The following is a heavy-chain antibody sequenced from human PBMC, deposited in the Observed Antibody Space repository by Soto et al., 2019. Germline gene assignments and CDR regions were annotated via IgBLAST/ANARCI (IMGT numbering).Heavy chain of an antibody. V-gene: IGHV4-4*02. CDR2: IYHSGST. CDR3: ARLSGGSRIDY. D-gene: IGHD2-15*01. CDR1: SGSISSSNW. Sequence: QVQLQESGPGLVKPSGTLSLTCAVSSGSISSSNWWSWVRQPPGKGLEWIGEIYHSGSTNYNPSLNSRGTISVDKSKNQFPLKLSSVTAADTAGYYCARLSGGSRIDYWGQGTLVTVSS. J-gene: IGHJ4*02.